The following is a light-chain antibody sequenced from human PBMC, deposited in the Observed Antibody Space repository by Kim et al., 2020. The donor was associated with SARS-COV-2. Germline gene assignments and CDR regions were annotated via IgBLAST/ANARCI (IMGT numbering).Light chain of an antibody. Sequence: ASVGDRVTITCRASQDIGNDLGWYQQHPGRAPKRLIYGASNLQSGVPSRFSGSGYETEFTLTINSLQPEDFATYFCLQHRTYPITFGQGTRLEIK. J-gene: IGKJ5*01. CDR3: LQHRTYPIT. V-gene: IGKV1-17*01. CDR2: GAS. CDR1: QDIGND.